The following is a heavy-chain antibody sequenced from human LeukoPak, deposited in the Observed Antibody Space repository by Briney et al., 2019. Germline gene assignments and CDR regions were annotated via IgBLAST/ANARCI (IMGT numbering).Heavy chain of an antibody. CDR1: GYSFTSYW. CDR3: ARGDIVVVVAATGGAFDI. Sequence: GESLKISCKGSGYSFTSYWIGWVRQMPGKGLEWMGIIYPGVSDTRYSPSFQGQVTISADKSISTAYLQWSSLKASDTAMYYCARGDIVVVVAATGGAFDIWGQGTMVTVSS. CDR2: IYPGVSDT. D-gene: IGHD2-15*01. J-gene: IGHJ3*02. V-gene: IGHV5-51*01.